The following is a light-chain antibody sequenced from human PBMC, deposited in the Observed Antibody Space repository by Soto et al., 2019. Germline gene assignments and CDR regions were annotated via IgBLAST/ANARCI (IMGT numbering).Light chain of an antibody. Sequence: IQMTQAPSSLSASLGDRVIITCRASQSISKHLNWYQQKPGKAPKLFIFASSSLQSGVPSRFSGSTSGPDFTLTISSLQPDDFANYYCQQYNSYYPPTFGGGTKVDIK. CDR1: QSISKH. CDR3: QQYNSYYPPT. CDR2: ASS. J-gene: IGKJ4*01. V-gene: IGKV1-39*01.